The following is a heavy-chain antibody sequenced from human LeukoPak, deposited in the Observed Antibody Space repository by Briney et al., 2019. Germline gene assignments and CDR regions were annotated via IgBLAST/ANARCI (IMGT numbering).Heavy chain of an antibody. V-gene: IGHV3-7*01. J-gene: IGHJ5*01. CDR2: IKQDGSEK. CDR1: GFTFSSYW. Sequence: PGGSLRLSCAASGFTFSSYWMSWVRQAPGKGLEWVANIKQDGSEKYYVDSVSGRFTISRDNTKDSLFLQMNSLRVDDTAVYYCVRGGTYWTVSWGQGTLVTVSS. CDR3: VRGGTYWTVS.